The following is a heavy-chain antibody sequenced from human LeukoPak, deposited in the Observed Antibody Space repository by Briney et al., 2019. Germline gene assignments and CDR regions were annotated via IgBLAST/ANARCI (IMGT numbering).Heavy chain of an antibody. D-gene: IGHD6-13*01. Sequence: SQTLSLTCTVSGGSISSGSYYWSWIRQPAGKGLEWIGRIYTSGSTNYNPSLKSRVTISVDTSKNQFSLHLNSVTPEDRAVYYCARDDGSKWDNWFDPWGQGTLVSVSS. CDR3: ARDDGSKWDNWFDP. J-gene: IGHJ5*02. CDR1: GGSISSGSYY. V-gene: IGHV4-61*02. CDR2: IYTSGST.